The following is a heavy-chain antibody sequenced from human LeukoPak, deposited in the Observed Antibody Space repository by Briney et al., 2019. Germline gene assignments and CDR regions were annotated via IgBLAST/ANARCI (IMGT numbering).Heavy chain of an antibody. CDR1: GFTFSDYY. CDR3: ARDNSGAYGD. V-gene: IGHV3-11*01. D-gene: IGHD4-17*01. J-gene: IGHJ4*02. Sequence: GGSLRLSCAASGFTFSDYYMMWLRQAPGKGLEWVSYISNSGTTIYYADSVKGRFTISRDNAKNSLYLQMNSLRAEDTAVYYCARDNSGAYGDSGQGTLVTVSS. CDR2: ISNSGTTI.